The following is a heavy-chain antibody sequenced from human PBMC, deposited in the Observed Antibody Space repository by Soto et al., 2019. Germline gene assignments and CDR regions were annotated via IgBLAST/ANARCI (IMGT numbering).Heavy chain of an antibody. CDR3: ARVSGAGFLEWLKENNWFDP. V-gene: IGHV4-39*01. CDR1: DGYISSSSYY. Sequence: PSVTLSLTCTFSDGYISSSSYYLGWIHPHPGEGIEWIGSIYYSGSTYYNPSLKSRVTISVDTSKNQFSLKLSSVTAADTAVYYCARVSGAGFLEWLKENNWFDPWGQGPLVTFSS. CDR2: IYYSGST. J-gene: IGHJ5*02. D-gene: IGHD3-3*01.